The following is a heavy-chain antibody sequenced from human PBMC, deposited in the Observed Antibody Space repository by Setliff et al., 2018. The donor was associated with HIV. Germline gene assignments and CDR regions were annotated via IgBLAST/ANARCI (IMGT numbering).Heavy chain of an antibody. CDR3: ARGRFHRLHRPYSGPGSLGIRYFDY. Sequence: ASVKVSCKASGYTFTGYDINWVRQATGQGLEWMGWMNPNSGNTGYAQKFQGRVTITRNTSISTAYMELSTLRSGDTAVYYCARGRFHRLHRPYSGPGSLGIRYFDYWGQGTLVTVSS. V-gene: IGHV1-8*03. J-gene: IGHJ4*02. CDR1: GYTFTGYD. D-gene: IGHD3-10*01. CDR2: MNPNSGNT.